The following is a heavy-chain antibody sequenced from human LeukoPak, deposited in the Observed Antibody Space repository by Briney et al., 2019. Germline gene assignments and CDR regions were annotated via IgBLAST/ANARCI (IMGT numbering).Heavy chain of an antibody. CDR1: GGSISSGSYY. CDR3: ARSSGWYMRDWYFGL. J-gene: IGHJ2*01. Sequence: PSQTLSLTCTVSGGSISSGSYYWSWIRQPAGKGLEWIGRIYTSGSTNYNPSLKSRVTISVDTSKNQFSLKLSSVTAADTAVYYCARSSGWYMRDWYFGLWGRGTLVTVSS. V-gene: IGHV4-61*02. CDR2: IYTSGST. D-gene: IGHD6-19*01.